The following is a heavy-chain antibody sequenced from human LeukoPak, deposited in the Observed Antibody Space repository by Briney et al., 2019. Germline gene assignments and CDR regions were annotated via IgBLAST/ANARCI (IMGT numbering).Heavy chain of an antibody. D-gene: IGHD6-13*01. CDR3: AREDRSSWYVGFDY. J-gene: IGHJ4*02. CDR1: GFTFSSYS. Sequence: PGGSLRLSCAASGFTFSSYSMNWVRQAPGKGLEWVSSISSSSSYIYYADSVKGRFTISRDNAKNSLYLQMNSLRAEDTAVYYCAREDRSSWYVGFDYWGQGTLVTVSS. CDR2: ISSSSSYI. V-gene: IGHV3-21*01.